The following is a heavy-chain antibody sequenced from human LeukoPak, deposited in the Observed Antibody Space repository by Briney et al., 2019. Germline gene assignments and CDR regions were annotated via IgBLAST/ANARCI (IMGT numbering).Heavy chain of an antibody. D-gene: IGHD6-19*01. Sequence: PGGSLRLSCAASGFTFSSYSMNWVRQAPGKGLEWVSYISSSSSTIYYADSVKGRFTISRDNAKNSLYLQMNSLRAEDTAVYYCARDTPPRIAVAGILVDYWGQGTLVTVSS. CDR3: ARDTPPRIAVAGILVDY. J-gene: IGHJ4*02. CDR1: GFTFSSYS. CDR2: ISSSSSTI. V-gene: IGHV3-48*01.